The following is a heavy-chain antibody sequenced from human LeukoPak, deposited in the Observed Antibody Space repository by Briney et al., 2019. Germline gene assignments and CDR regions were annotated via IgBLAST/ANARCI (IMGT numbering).Heavy chain of an antibody. CDR2: VYYLGKT. J-gene: IGHJ4*02. D-gene: IGHD5-24*01. Sequence: PSETLSLTCTVSGASISYSGYFWGWIRQPPGKGREWFESVYYLGKTYYNPSLETRVTMSVDMSKNQFSLELTSVPAADTAVYYCARDHMAVTSFDQWGQGTLVTVSS. CDR1: GASISYSGYF. CDR3: ARDHMAVTSFDQ. V-gene: IGHV4-39*07.